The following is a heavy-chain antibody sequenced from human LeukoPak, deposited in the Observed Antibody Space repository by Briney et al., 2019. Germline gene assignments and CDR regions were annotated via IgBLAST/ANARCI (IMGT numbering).Heavy chain of an antibody. CDR3: ARGLLGIAAAGTGVYYYYYGMDV. D-gene: IGHD6-13*01. J-gene: IGHJ6*02. CDR1: GYTFTSYD. Sequence: ASVKVSCKASGYTFTSYDINWVRQATGQGLEWMGWMNPNSDNTGYAQKFQGRVTMTRNTSISTAYMELSSLRSEDTAVYYCARGLLGIAAAGTGVYYYYYGMDVWGQGTTVTVSS. V-gene: IGHV1-8*01. CDR2: MNPNSDNT.